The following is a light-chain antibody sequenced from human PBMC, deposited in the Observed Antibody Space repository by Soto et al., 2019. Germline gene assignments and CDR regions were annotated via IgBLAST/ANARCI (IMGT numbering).Light chain of an antibody. V-gene: IGLV2-11*01. CDR3: CLYAGRYVV. Sequence: QSVLTQPRSVSGSPGQSVTISCTGTSSDVGGYNYVSWYQEHPGKAPKLMIYDVRKRPSGVPDRYSGSKSGNTASLTISVPQDDDEADYYCCLYAGRYVVFGGGTQVTVL. CDR1: SSDVGGYNY. CDR2: DVR. J-gene: IGLJ2*01.